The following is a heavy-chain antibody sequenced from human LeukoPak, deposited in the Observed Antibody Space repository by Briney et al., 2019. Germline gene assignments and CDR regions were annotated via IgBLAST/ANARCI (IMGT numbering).Heavy chain of an antibody. CDR2: IIPIFGTA. CDR3: ARDARGAAAADDAFDL. V-gene: IGHV1-69*13. J-gene: IGHJ3*01. D-gene: IGHD6-13*01. CDR1: GGTFSSYA. Sequence: ASVKVSCKASGGTFSSYAISWVRQAPGQGLEWMGGIIPIFGTANYAQKFQGRVTITADESTSTAYMELSSLRSEDTAMYYCARDARGAAAADDAFDLWGQGTVVTDSS.